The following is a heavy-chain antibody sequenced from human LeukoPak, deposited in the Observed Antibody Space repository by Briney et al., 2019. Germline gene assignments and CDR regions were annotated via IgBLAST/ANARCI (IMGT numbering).Heavy chain of an antibody. Sequence: PGGSLRLSCAASGFTFSSYAMSWVRQAPGKGLEWVAVISYDGSNKYYADSVKGRFTISRDNSKNTLYLQMNSLRAEDTAVYYCARDHSSGRPFDYWGQGTLVTVSS. CDR2: ISYDGSNK. D-gene: IGHD6-19*01. V-gene: IGHV3-30-3*01. CDR3: ARDHSSGRPFDY. J-gene: IGHJ4*02. CDR1: GFTFSSYA.